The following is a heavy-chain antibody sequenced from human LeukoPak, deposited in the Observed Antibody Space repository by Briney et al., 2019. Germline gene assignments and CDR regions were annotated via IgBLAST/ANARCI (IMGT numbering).Heavy chain of an antibody. V-gene: IGHV3-23*01. CDR1: GLIFKDAW. CDR2: IIDSGNSI. CDR3: AKDPIFSGSYGVFDY. Sequence: PGGSLRLSCAASGLIFKDAWMTWVRQAPGKGLEWVSTIIDSGNSIYYADSAEGRFTISRDNSKNTLYLQMNSLRAGDTAVYYCAKDPIFSGSYGVFDYWGLGTLVTVSS. J-gene: IGHJ4*02. D-gene: IGHD1-26*01.